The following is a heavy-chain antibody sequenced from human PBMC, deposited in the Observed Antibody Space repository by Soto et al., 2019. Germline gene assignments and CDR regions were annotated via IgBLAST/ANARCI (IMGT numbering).Heavy chain of an antibody. V-gene: IGHV3-30-3*01. D-gene: IGHD5-18*01. CDR2: ISYDGSNK. CDR3: LVNGGMDTAINLDY. CDR1: GFTFSSYA. J-gene: IGHJ4*02. Sequence: GGSLRLSCAASGFTFSSYAMHWVRQAPGKGLEWVAVISYDGSNKYYADSVKGRFTISRDNSKNTLYLQMNSLRAEDTAVYYCLVNGGMDTAINLDYWGQGTLVTVSS.